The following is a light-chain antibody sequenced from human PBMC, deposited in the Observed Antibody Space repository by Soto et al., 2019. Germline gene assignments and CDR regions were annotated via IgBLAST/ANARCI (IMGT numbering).Light chain of an antibody. J-gene: IGKJ5*01. Sequence: DIQMTQSPSSLSASVGDRVTITCRASQSISTYLHWYQQKPGKAPNLLIYAASTLQSGVPSRFSGSGSGTDFTLTITSLEPEDFAVYYCQQRNNWPPITFGQGTRLEIK. CDR1: QSISTY. V-gene: IGKV1-39*01. CDR3: QQRNNWPPIT. CDR2: AAS.